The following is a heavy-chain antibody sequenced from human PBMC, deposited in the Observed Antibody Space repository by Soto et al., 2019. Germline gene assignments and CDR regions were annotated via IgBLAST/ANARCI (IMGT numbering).Heavy chain of an antibody. Sequence: PGGSLRLSCAASGFTFSSYSMNWVRQAPGKGLEWVSYISSSSSTIYYADSVKGRFTISGDNAKNSLYLQMNSLRDEDTAVYYCARGLGPYYYDSSGLLFDPWGQGTLVTVSS. J-gene: IGHJ5*02. CDR2: ISSSSSTI. CDR1: GFTFSSYS. CDR3: ARGLGPYYYDSSGLLFDP. D-gene: IGHD3-22*01. V-gene: IGHV3-48*02.